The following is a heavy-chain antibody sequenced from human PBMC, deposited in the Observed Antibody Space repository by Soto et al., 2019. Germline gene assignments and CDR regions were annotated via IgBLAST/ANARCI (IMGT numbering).Heavy chain of an antibody. D-gene: IGHD3-3*01. CDR3: ARAPRRLRFLEWNV. J-gene: IGHJ6*02. V-gene: IGHV3-23*01. CDR2: ISNSGGST. CDR1: GFTLSNNA. Sequence: TGGPLSLSCAASGFTLSNNAMSWVRPTPGKGLEWVSGISNSGGSTYYADSVKGRFTISRDNAKNSLYLQMNSLRAEDTAVYYCARAPRRLRFLEWNVWGQGTTGTVSS.